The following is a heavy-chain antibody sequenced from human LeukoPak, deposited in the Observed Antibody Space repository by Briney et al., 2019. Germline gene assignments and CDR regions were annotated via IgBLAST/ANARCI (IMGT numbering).Heavy chain of an antibody. CDR1: GYSFPNYW. V-gene: IGHV5-51*01. J-gene: IGHJ4*02. Sequence: KDGESLKISCKGSGYSFPNYWIAWVRQMPGKGLERMGIIYPAESGTRYIPSFQGQVTISVDKSITTAYLQWSSLRASDTAMYYCARQSVAGLHWGQGTLVTVSS. CDR2: IYPAESGT. CDR3: ARQSVAGLH. D-gene: IGHD6-19*01.